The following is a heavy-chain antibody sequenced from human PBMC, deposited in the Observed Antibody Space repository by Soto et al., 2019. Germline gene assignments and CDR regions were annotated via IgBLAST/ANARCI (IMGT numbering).Heavy chain of an antibody. CDR2: ISYDGNNK. D-gene: IGHD5-18*01. J-gene: IGHJ3*01. CDR1: GFTFSDFG. Sequence: GGSLRLSCEGSGFTFSDFGIHWARQAPGKGLEWVAVISYDGNNKYYAQSVKGRFTISRDNSKNTLFPNMDSLRPEDTAVYHCVKWDLDTAVVISPDAFDFWGPGTMVTVSS. CDR3: VKWDLDTAVVISPDAFDF. V-gene: IGHV3-30*18.